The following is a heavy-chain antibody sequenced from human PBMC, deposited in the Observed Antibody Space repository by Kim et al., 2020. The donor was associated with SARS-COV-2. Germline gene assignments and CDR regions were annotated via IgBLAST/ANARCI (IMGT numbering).Heavy chain of an antibody. CDR3: ARDSYCYGSSAYYKV. CDR1: GFTFTDYY. CDR2: VSSSGNSI. Sequence: GGSLRLSCAASGFTFTDYYMSWIRQAPGQGLEWVSSVSSSGNSIYYADSVKGRFTISRDNAKNSLYLQMNSLRTEDTAGYYCARDSYCYGSSAYYKVWGQGTLFTASS. V-gene: IGHV3-11*04. J-gene: IGHJ4*02. D-gene: IGHD3-22*01.